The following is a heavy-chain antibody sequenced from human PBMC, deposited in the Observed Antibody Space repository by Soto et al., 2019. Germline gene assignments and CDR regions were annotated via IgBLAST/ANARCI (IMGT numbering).Heavy chain of an antibody. J-gene: IGHJ5*02. CDR3: ARGGGRYYYGSGPNWFEP. CDR1: GYTFTGYY. Sequence: ASVKVSCKASGYTFTGYYMHWVLQAPGQGLEWMGWINPNSGGTNYAQKFQGWVTMTRDTSISTAYMELSRLRSDDTAVYYCARGGGRYYYGSGPNWFEPWGQGTLVTVSS. V-gene: IGHV1-2*04. CDR2: INPNSGGT. D-gene: IGHD3-10*01.